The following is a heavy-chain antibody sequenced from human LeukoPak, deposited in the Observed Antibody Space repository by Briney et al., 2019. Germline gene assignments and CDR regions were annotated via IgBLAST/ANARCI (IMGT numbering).Heavy chain of an antibody. V-gene: IGHV4-39*07. D-gene: IGHD2-2*01. CDR2: IYYSGST. J-gene: IGHJ4*02. Sequence: SETLSLTCTVSGGSISSSSYYWGWIRQPPGKGLEWIGSIYYSGSTYYNPSLKSRVTISVDTSKNQFSLKLSSVTAADTAVYYCARNLFVVVPAAISYFDYWGQGTLVTVSS. CDR1: GGSISSSSYY. CDR3: ARNLFVVVPAAISYFDY.